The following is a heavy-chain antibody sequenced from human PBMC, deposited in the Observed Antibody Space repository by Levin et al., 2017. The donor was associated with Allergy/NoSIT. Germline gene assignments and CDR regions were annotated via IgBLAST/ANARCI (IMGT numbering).Heavy chain of an antibody. J-gene: IGHJ4*02. D-gene: IGHD6-19*01. Sequence: GESLKISCAASGFTFSSYTMSWVRQAPGKGLEWVSAISGSGGSTYYAGSVKGQFTISRDNSKNTLYLQMNSLRAEDTAVFYCATQSSGWSNSFDFWGQGTLVTVSS. CDR3: ATQSSGWSNSFDF. V-gene: IGHV3-23*01. CDR2: ISGSGGST. CDR1: GFTFSSYT.